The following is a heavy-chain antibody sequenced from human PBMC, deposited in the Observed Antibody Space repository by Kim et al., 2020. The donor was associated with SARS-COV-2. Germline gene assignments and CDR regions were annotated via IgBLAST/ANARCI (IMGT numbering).Heavy chain of an antibody. Sequence: GGSLRLSCAASAFSLSSYGMHWVRQTPGKGLEWVAGISYDGRTKYYADSVKGRFTISRDNSKNTLYLQINSMTAEDTAVYYWAKDPAYEPSPFDYWGQGPLITVSS. J-gene: IGHJ4*02. V-gene: IGHV3-30*18. CDR1: AFSLSSYG. CDR2: ISYDGRTK. CDR3: AKDPAYEPSPFDY. D-gene: IGHD3-3*01.